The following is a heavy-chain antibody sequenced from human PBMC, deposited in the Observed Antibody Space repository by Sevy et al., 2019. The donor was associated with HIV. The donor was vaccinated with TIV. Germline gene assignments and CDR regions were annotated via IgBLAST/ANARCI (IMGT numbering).Heavy chain of an antibody. CDR3: ARECSYGDDRYHYYYGIDV. CDR2: IYQDGTEK. CDR1: GFNFRSYW. D-gene: IGHD4-17*01. Sequence: GGSLRLSCEASGFNFRSYWMSWVRQAPGKGLEWVASIYQDGTEKHYGDSLKGRFTISRDNAKYSLYLQVNSLAGEDTAVYYCARECSYGDDRYHYYYGIDVWGQGTTVTVSS. J-gene: IGHJ6*02. V-gene: IGHV3-7*01.